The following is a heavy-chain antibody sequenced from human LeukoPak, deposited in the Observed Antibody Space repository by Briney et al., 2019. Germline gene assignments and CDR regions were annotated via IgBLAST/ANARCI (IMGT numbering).Heavy chain of an antibody. J-gene: IGHJ6*02. CDR1: GGSFSGYY. D-gene: IGHD3-3*01. V-gene: IGHV4-34*01. CDR2: INHSGST. Sequence: SEALSLTCAVYGGSFSGYYWCWIRQPPGKGLEWIGEINHSGSTNYNPSLKSRVTISVDTSKNQFSLKLSSVTAADTAVYYCASGRATDFWSGYRPYYYYGMDVWGQGTTVTVSS. CDR3: ASGRATDFWSGYRPYYYYGMDV.